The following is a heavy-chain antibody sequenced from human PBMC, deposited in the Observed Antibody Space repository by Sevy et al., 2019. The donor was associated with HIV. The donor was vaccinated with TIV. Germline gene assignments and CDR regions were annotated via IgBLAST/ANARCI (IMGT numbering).Heavy chain of an antibody. V-gene: IGHV4-59*01. CDR3: AGEGSSGSWYRSGGMDV. D-gene: IGHD6-13*01. CDR2: IYYSGST. J-gene: IGHJ6*02. CDR1: GGSISSYY. Sequence: SETLSLTCTVSGGSISSYYWSWIRQLPGKGLEWIGYIYYSGSTNYNPSLKSRVTISVDTSKNQFSLKLSSVTAAETAVYYCAGEGSSGSWYRSGGMDVWGQGTTVTVSS.